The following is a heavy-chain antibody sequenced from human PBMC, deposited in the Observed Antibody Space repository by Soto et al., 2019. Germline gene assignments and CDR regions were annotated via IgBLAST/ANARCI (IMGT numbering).Heavy chain of an antibody. V-gene: IGHV3-23*01. CDR3: AKDPAVQKPIIFEN. D-gene: IGHD1-20*01. CDR2: ITGSGSGEST. J-gene: IGHJ4*02. CDR1: GFMFANYA. Sequence: VGSLRLSCAASGFMFANYAMGWVRQAPGRGLEWVSAITGSGSGESTYYADSVRGRFTISRDNSKNTLFLQMNSLRAEDTAVYYCAKDPAVQKPIIFENWGQGTPVTVSS.